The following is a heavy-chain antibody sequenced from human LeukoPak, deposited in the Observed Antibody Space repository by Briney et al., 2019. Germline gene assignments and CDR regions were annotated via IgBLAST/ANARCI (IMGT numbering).Heavy chain of an antibody. D-gene: IGHD6-13*01. CDR2: ISANNGKT. CDR3: AKVAGDRLDS. CDR1: GYTFATYG. J-gene: IGHJ4*02. V-gene: IGHV1-18*01. Sequence: VKASCKASGYTFATYGFCWVRQAPGHGLEWMGWISANNGKTKFAQKFQGRVTMTTDTSTTTAYMELTSLRPDDTAVYYCAKVAGDRLDSWGQGTLVTVSS.